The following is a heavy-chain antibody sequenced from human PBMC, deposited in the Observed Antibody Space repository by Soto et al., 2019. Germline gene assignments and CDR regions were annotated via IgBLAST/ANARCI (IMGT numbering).Heavy chain of an antibody. D-gene: IGHD6-13*01. CDR3: ARDSGAYSSSWTSYYYYYGMDV. Sequence: QVQLQESGPGLVKPSQTLSLTCTVSGGSISSGGYYWSWIRQHPGKGLEWIGYIYYSGSTYYNPSLTSRVTISVDTSKNQFSLKLSSVTAADTAVYYCARDSGAYSSSWTSYYYYYGMDVWGQGTTVTVSS. V-gene: IGHV4-31*03. CDR1: GGSISSGGYY. J-gene: IGHJ6*02. CDR2: IYYSGST.